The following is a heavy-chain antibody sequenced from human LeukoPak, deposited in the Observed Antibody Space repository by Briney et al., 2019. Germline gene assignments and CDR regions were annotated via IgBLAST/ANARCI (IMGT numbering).Heavy chain of an antibody. Sequence: ASVTVSCKASGYTFTGYYMHWVRQAPGQGLEWMGWINPNSGGTNYAQKFQGRVTMTRDTSISTAYMELSRLRSDDTAVYYCARVRRKNYYDSSGYSWFDYWGQGTLVTVSS. D-gene: IGHD3-22*01. V-gene: IGHV1-2*02. CDR2: INPNSGGT. CDR3: ARVRRKNYYDSSGYSWFDY. CDR1: GYTFTGYY. J-gene: IGHJ4*02.